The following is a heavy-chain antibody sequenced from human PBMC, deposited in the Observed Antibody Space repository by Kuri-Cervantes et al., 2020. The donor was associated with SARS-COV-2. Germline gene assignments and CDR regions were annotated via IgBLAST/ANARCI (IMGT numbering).Heavy chain of an antibody. D-gene: IGHD5-12*01. CDR3: AKGSRRSVASLIFDY. CDR2: ISYSGENT. Sequence: GESLKISCAASAFTFSNYGMSWVRQAPGKGLEWVAIISYSGENTYYADSVKGRFTISRDNSKNTVYLQMNSLRAEDTAIYHCAKGSRRSVASLIFDYWGQGTLVTVSS. CDR1: AFTFSNYG. J-gene: IGHJ4*02. V-gene: IGHV3-23*01.